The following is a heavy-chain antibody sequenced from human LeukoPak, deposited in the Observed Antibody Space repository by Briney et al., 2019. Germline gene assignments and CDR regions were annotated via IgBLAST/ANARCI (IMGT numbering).Heavy chain of an antibody. CDR3: ARGRGSSSPLLDY. Sequence: ASVKVSCKASGGTFSSYAISWVRQAPGQGLEWMGRIIPILGIANYAQKFQGRVTITADKSTSTAYMELSSLRSEDTAVYYCARGRGSSSPLLDYWGQGTLVTVSS. D-gene: IGHD6-13*01. CDR2: IIPILGIA. CDR1: GGTFSSYA. J-gene: IGHJ4*02. V-gene: IGHV1-69*04.